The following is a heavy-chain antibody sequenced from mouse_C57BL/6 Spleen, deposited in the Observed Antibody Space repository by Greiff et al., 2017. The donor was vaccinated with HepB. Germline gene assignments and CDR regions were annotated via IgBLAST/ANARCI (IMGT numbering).Heavy chain of an antibody. D-gene: IGHD1-1*01. V-gene: IGHV5-6*01. CDR2: ISSGGSYT. CDR1: GFTFSSYG. CDR3: ARQGDYYGSSYWYFDV. Sequence: EVQLVESGGDLVKPGGSLKLSCAASGFTFSSYGMSWVRQTPDKRLEWVATISSGGSYTYYPDSVKGRFPISRDNAKNTLYLQMSSLKSEDTAMYYCARQGDYYGSSYWYFDVWGTGTTVTVSS. J-gene: IGHJ1*03.